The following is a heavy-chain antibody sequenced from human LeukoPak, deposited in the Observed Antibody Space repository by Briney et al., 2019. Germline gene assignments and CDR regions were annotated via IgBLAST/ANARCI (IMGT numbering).Heavy chain of an antibody. J-gene: IGHJ4*02. Sequence: ASAKVSCKASGYTFTGYYMHWVRQAPGQGLEWMGRINPNSGGTNYAQKFQGRVTMTRDTSISTAYMELSRLRSDDTAVYYRARVGYLGYYFDYWGQGTLVTVSS. CDR1: GYTFTGYY. CDR3: ARVGYLGYYFDY. D-gene: IGHD3-22*01. V-gene: IGHV1-2*06. CDR2: INPNSGGT.